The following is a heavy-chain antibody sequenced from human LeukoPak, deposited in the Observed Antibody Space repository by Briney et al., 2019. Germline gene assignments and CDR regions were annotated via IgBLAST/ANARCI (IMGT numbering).Heavy chain of an antibody. CDR3: ARVYSVYYYYMDV. CDR2: INPNSGGT. V-gene: IGHV1-2*04. CDR1: GYTFTGYY. D-gene: IGHD4-11*01. J-gene: IGHJ6*03. Sequence: ASVKVSCKASGYTFTGYYMHWVRQAPGQGLEWMGWINPNSGGTNYAQKFQGWVTMTRDTSISTAYMELSRLRSDDTAVYYCARVYSVYYYYMDVWGKGTTVTVSS.